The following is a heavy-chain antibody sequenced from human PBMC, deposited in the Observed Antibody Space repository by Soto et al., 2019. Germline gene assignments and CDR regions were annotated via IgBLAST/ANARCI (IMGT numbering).Heavy chain of an antibody. J-gene: IGHJ5*02. CDR2: ISGSGGST. CDR3: AKGSAGYSAS. Sequence: EVQLLESGGGLVQPGGSLRLSCAASGFTFSSNAMSWVRQAPGKGLEWVSGISGSGGSTYYADSVKGRFTISRDNSKNSLYLQMNSLRAEDPAVYYCAKGSAGYSASWGQGTLVTVSS. D-gene: IGHD5-18*01. V-gene: IGHV3-23*01. CDR1: GFTFSSNA.